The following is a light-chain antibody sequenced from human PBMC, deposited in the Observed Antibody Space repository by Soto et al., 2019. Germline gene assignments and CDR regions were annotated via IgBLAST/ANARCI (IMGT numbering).Light chain of an antibody. J-gene: IGKJ4*01. CDR3: QQYHAWPIT. Sequence: EIVITHSPSTLSVSPGEGATLSCMASQSVSSNLAWYQQKPGQAPRLLISGASTGATGIPARFSGSGSGTEFTLTISSLQSEDCAIYYCQQYHAWPITFGGGTKVDIK. CDR2: GAS. V-gene: IGKV3-15*01. CDR1: QSVSSN.